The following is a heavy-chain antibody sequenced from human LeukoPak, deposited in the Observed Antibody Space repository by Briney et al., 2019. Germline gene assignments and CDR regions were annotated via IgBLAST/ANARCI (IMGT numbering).Heavy chain of an antibody. CDR3: AKCSGGNCYHSDDH. CDR2: IWYDGSNK. J-gene: IGHJ5*02. CDR1: GFTFSSYG. D-gene: IGHD2-15*01. V-gene: IGHV3-33*06. Sequence: PGGSLRLSCAASGFTFSSYGMHWVRQAPGKGLEWVAVIWYDGSNKYYADSVKGRFTISRDNSKNTLYLQMNSLRAEDTAVYYCAKCSGGNCYHSDDHWGQGTLVTVSP.